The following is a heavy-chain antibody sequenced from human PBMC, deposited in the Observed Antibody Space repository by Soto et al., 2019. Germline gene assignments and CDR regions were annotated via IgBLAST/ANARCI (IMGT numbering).Heavy chain of an antibody. J-gene: IGHJ4*02. D-gene: IGHD6-6*01. CDR3: ARYSSSSGLFDY. Sequence: PGGSLRLSCAASGFTFSSYSMNWVRQAPGKGLEWVSSISSSSSYIYYADSVKGRFTISRDNAKNSLYLQMNSLRAEDTAAYYCARYSSSSGLFDYWGQGTLVTVSS. CDR1: GFTFSSYS. V-gene: IGHV3-21*01. CDR2: ISSSSSYI.